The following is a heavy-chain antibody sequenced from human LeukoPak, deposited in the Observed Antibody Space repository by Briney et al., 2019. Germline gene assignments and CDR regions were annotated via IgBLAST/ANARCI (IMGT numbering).Heavy chain of an antibody. CDR1: GFTFSSYA. J-gene: IGHJ6*02. D-gene: IGHD2-2*01. CDR3: GRGGYDMYD. Sequence: GGSLRLSCAASGFTFSSYAMSWVRQAPGKGLEWVSTINRDGPTFHADSVKGRFTISRDNSRNTLYLQMNSLRAEDTAVYYCGRGGYDMYDWGQGTTVSVSS. V-gene: IGHV3-66*01. CDR2: INRDGPT.